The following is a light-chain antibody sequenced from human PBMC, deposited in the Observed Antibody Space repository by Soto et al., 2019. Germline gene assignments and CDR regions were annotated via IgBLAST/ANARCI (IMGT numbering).Light chain of an antibody. J-gene: IGLJ3*02. V-gene: IGLV2-14*01. CDR1: GSDIGGYNY. CDR3: SSYTSSATWV. CDR2: EAT. Sequence: QPVLTQPASVSGSPGQSITISCTGTGSDIGGYNYVSWYQQHPGKAPQLMIYEATDRPSGVSNRFSGSKSGNTASLTISGLQAEDEADYYCSSYTSSATWVFGGGTKLTVL.